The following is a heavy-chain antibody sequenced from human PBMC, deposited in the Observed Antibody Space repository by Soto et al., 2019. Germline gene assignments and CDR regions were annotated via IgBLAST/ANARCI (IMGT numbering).Heavy chain of an antibody. J-gene: IGHJ4*02. Sequence: GESLKISCKGSGYSFTTDWISWVRQMPGKGLEWMGRIDPSDSYTNYSPSFQGHVTISVDKSISTAYLQWSSLKASDTAMYYCARIRIAAPGNPGHWGQGTLVTVSS. CDR1: GYSFTTDW. CDR2: IDPSDSYT. V-gene: IGHV5-10-1*01. CDR3: ARIRIAAPGNPGH. D-gene: IGHD6-13*01.